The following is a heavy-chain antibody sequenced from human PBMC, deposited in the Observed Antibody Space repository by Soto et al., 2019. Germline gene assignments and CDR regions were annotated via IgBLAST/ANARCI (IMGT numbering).Heavy chain of an antibody. CDR2: IYPSDSDT. J-gene: IGHJ4*02. CDR3: ASGGVSTRTFDY. D-gene: IGHD3-3*01. CDR1: GYNFAGYW. Sequence: GESLKISCKGSGYNFAGYWIAWVRQMPGKGLELMGIIYPSDSDTRYRPSFQGQVTISADKSISSAYLQWSSLRASDTAMYYCASGGVSTRTFDYWGQGTPVTVSS. V-gene: IGHV5-51*01.